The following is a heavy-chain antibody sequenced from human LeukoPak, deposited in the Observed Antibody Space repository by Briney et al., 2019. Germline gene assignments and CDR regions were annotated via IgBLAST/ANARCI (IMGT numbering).Heavy chain of an antibody. J-gene: IGHJ4*02. CDR3: VRCSGGSCYQPLDY. Sequence: PGGSLRLSCVASGFTFGSYSMNWVRQAPGKGLEWVSYISSGSSIMYYADSVKGRFSISRDNAKNPLFLRMDSLRDDDTAVYYCVRCSGGSCYQPLDYWGQGTLVTVSS. D-gene: IGHD2-15*01. CDR2: ISSGSSIM. V-gene: IGHV3-48*02. CDR1: GFTFGSYS.